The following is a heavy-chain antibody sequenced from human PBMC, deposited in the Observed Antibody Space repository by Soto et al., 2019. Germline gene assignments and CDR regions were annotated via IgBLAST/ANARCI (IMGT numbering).Heavy chain of an antibody. Sequence: QVQLVQSGAEVKKPGASVKVSYVASGYTFTDHYIHWVRQAPGPGLEWMGWINPHSGDTIYAQKFQGSVTLTRDTSISTAYMELSRLRSDDTAVYYCARGRTVNFYGMDVWGQGTTVTVSS. CDR2: INPHSGDT. CDR3: ARGRTVNFYGMDV. V-gene: IGHV1-2*02. D-gene: IGHD4-17*01. J-gene: IGHJ6*02. CDR1: GYTFTDHY.